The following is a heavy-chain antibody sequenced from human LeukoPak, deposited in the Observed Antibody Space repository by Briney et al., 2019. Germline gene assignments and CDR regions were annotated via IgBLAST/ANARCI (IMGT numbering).Heavy chain of an antibody. CDR3: ATRGRYQLLIGLDYYFDY. CDR2: FDPEDGET. J-gene: IGHJ4*02. Sequence: ASVKVSCKVSGYTLTELSMHWVRQAPGKGLEWMGGFDPEDGETIYAQKFQGRVTMTEDTSTDTAYMELSSLRSEDTAAYYCATRGRYQLLIGLDYYFDYWGQGTLVTVSS. V-gene: IGHV1-24*01. D-gene: IGHD2-2*01. CDR1: GYTLTELS.